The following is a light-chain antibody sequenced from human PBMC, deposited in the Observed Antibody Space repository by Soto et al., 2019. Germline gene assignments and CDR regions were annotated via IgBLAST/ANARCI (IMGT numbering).Light chain of an antibody. CDR3: QQYGSSPLT. Sequence: ETVLPQCPGTLWLCPGERATLSCSASQSVSSSYLAWYQQKPGQAPMLLIYGASSRATGITDRFSGSGSGTDFTLTISRLEPEDFAVYYCQQYGSSPLTFGGGTKVDIK. CDR1: QSVSSSY. V-gene: IGKV3-20*01. J-gene: IGKJ4*01. CDR2: GAS.